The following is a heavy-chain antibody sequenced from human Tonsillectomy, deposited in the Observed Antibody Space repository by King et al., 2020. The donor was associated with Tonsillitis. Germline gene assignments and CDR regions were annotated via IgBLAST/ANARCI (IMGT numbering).Heavy chain of an antibody. CDR2: IYYSGST. V-gene: IGHV4-59*08. D-gene: IGHD6-19*01. Sequence: QLQESGPGLVKPSETLSLICTVSGGSISSYYWSWIRQPPGKGLEWIGYIYYSGSTNYNPSLNSRATISVDTSKNQFSLKLSSVTAADTAVYYCARRGWGSGWLDYFDYWGQGTLVTVSS. J-gene: IGHJ4*02. CDR1: GGSISSYY. CDR3: ARRGWGSGWLDYFDY.